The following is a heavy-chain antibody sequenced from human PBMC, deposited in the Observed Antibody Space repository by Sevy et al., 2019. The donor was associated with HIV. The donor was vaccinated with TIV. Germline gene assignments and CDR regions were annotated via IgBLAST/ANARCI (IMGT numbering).Heavy chain of an antibody. D-gene: IGHD6-6*01. CDR1: GFTFSTYW. CDR3: ATDLCGSSSADVFDI. Sequence: GGSLRLSCAASGFTFSTYWMNWVRQAPGKGLEWVANIKQDGSGKNYVDSVKGRFTISRDNARNSLFLELNSLKVEDTAVYDCATDLCGSSSADVFDIWGQGTMVTVSS. CDR2: IKQDGSGK. V-gene: IGHV3-7*01. J-gene: IGHJ3*02.